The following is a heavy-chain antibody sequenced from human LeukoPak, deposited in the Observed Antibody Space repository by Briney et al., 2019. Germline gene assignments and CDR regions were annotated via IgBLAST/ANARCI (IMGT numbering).Heavy chain of an antibody. CDR1: GYTFTSYD. D-gene: IGHD1-26*01. J-gene: IGHJ5*02. V-gene: IGHV1-46*01. Sequence: ASVKVSCKASGYTFTSYDINWVRQAPGQGLEWLGLINPSGSSTLYAQKFQGRVTMTRDMSTTTDYMELSSLRSEDTAVYYCARDNSVGDVAWWFDPWGQGTLVTVSS. CDR3: ARDNSVGDVAWWFDP. CDR2: INPSGSST.